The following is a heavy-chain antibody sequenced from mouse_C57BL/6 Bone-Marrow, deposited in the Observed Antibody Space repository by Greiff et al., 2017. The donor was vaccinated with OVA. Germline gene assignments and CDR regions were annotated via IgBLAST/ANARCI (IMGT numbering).Heavy chain of an antibody. CDR3: ARLGYSNYAAWFAD. Sequence: VQLKESGPVLVKPGASVKMSCKASGCTFTDYYMNWVKQSHGKSLEWIGVINPYNGGTSYNQKFKGKATLTVDKSSSTAYMELNSLTSEDSAIYYDARLGYSNYAAWFADWGEGTLVTVSA. D-gene: IGHD2-5*01. V-gene: IGHV1-19*01. CDR2: INPYNGGT. J-gene: IGHJ3*01. CDR1: GCTFTDYY.